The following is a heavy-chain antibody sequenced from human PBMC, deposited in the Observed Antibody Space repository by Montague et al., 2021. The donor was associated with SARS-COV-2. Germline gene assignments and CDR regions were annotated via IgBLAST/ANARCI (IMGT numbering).Heavy chain of an antibody. D-gene: IGHD3-3*01. CDR3: ASQVPDFWSGIDY. CDR1: GGSISSYY. Sequence: SETLSLTCTVSGGSISSYYWSWIRQPPGKGLEWIGYIYYSGSTNYNPSLKSRVTISVDTSKNQFSLKLSSVTAADTAMYYCASQVPDFWSGIDYWGQGTLVTVSP. CDR2: IYYSGST. V-gene: IGHV4-59*01. J-gene: IGHJ4*02.